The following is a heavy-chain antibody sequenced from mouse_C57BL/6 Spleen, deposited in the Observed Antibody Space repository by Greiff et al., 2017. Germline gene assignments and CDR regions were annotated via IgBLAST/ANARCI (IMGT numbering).Heavy chain of an antibody. J-gene: IGHJ2*01. V-gene: IGHV1-55*01. CDR1: GYTFTSYW. CDR3: ARRDYYDYDPFDY. D-gene: IGHD2-4*01. CDR2: IYPGSGST. Sequence: VQLQQPGAELVKPGASVKMSCKASGYTFTSYWITWVKQRPGQGLEWIGDIYPGSGSTNYNEKFKSKATLTVDTSSSTAYMQLSSLTSEDSAVYYCARRDYYDYDPFDYWGQGTTLTVSS.